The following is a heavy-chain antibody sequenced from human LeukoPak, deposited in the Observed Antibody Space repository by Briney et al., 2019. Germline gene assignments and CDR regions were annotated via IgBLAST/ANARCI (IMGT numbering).Heavy chain of an antibody. D-gene: IGHD3-10*01. CDR3: ARVPSITMVRGVIDYYYYMDV. Sequence: GASVKVSCKASGGTFSSYAISWVRQAPGQGLEWMGGIIPIFGTANYAQKFQGRVTITADKSTSTAYMELSSLRSEDTAVYYCARVPSITMVRGVIDYYYYMDVWGKGTTVTVSS. CDR1: GGTFSSYA. V-gene: IGHV1-69*06. CDR2: IIPIFGTA. J-gene: IGHJ6*03.